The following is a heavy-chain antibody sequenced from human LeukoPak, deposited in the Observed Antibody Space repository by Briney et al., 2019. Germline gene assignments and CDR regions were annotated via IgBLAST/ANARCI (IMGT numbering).Heavy chain of an antibody. V-gene: IGHV3-30-3*01. J-gene: IGHJ4*02. CDR3: ARAPLDDSSGYYFFDY. Sequence: PGGSLRLSCAASGFTFSSYAMHWVRQAPGKGLEWVAVISYDGSNKYYADSVKGRFTISRDDSKNTLYLQMNSLRAEDTAVYYCARAPLDDSSGYYFFDYWGQGTLVTVSS. CDR1: GFTFSSYA. D-gene: IGHD3-22*01. CDR2: ISYDGSNK.